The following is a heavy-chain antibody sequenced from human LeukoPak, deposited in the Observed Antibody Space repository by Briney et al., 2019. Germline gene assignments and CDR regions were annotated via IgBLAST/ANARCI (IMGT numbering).Heavy chain of an antibody. Sequence: SETLSLTCTVSGVSISSSNSYWGWLRQPPGRGREWLGSIYYSGNTYYNASLRSQVSISIDTSKNQFSLRLTSVTAADTAVYYCARQTGSGLFILPGGQGTLVTVSS. CDR2: IYYSGNT. CDR3: ARQTGSGLFILP. CDR1: GVSISSSNSY. D-gene: IGHD3/OR15-3a*01. J-gene: IGHJ4*02. V-gene: IGHV4-39*01.